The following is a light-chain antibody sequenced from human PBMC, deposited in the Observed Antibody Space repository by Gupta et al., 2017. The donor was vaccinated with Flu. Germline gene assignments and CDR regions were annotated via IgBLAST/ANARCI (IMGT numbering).Light chain of an antibody. CDR3: QQYNSFLYS. Sequence: DIQMTQSPSTLSASVGDRVTITCRASQGISSWLAWYQQKPGKGPKLLIYQASSLESGVPSRFSGSGSGTXFSLTIXSLQPDDFATYYCQQYNSFLYSFGXGTKLDIK. CDR1: QGISSW. CDR2: QAS. J-gene: IGKJ2*03. V-gene: IGKV1-5*03.